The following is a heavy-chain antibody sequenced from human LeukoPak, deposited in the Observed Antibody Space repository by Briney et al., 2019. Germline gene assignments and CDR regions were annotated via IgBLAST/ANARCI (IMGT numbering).Heavy chain of an antibody. CDR1: GGSISSYY. CDR3: ARDRSTIFGVVIFDY. CDR2: IYTSGST. D-gene: IGHD3-3*01. Sequence: SETLSLTCTVSGGSISSYYWSWIRQPAGKGLEWIGRIYTSGSTNYNPSLKSRVTISVDTSKNQFSLKLSSVTAADTAVYYCARDRSTIFGVVIFDYWGQGTLVTVSS. V-gene: IGHV4-4*07. J-gene: IGHJ4*02.